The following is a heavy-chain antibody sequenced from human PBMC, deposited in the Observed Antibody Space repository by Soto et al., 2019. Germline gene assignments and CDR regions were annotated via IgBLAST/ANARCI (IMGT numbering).Heavy chain of an antibody. CDR1: GGSISSGGYY. CDR3: ARAIVVVPAAIFGYSYGYGYGYFDL. CDR2: IYYSGST. V-gene: IGHV4-31*03. Sequence: QVQLQESGPGLVKPSQTLSLTCTVSGGSISSGGYYWSWIRQHPGKGLEWIGYIYYSGSTYYNPSLKSRVTISVDTSKNQFSMKLSSVAAADTAVYYCARAIVVVPAAIFGYSYGYGYGYFDLWGRGTLVTVSS. D-gene: IGHD2-2*01. J-gene: IGHJ2*01.